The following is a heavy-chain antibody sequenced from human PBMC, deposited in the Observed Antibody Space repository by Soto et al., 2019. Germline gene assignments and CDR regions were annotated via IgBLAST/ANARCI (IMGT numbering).Heavy chain of an antibody. Sequence: GGSLRLSCAASGFTFSSYAMSWVRQAPGKGLEWVSAISGSGGSTYYADSVKGRFTISRDNSKNTLYLQMNSLRAEETAVFYCAKAIFGAAAVGPPVTPEVAAYYYGMDVWGQGTTVTVSS. D-gene: IGHD6-13*01. CDR2: ISGSGGST. V-gene: IGHV3-23*01. J-gene: IGHJ6*02. CDR1: GFTFSSYA. CDR3: AKAIFGAAAVGPPVTPEVAAYYYGMDV.